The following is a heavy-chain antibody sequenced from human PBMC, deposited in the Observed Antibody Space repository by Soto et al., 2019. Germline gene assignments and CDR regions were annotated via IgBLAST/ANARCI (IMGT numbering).Heavy chain of an antibody. V-gene: IGHV1-69*12. CDR1: GGTFSSYA. CDR3: ARGNHRWLQLWYFDL. Sequence: QVQLVQSGAEVKKPGSSVKVSCKASGGTFSSYAISWVRQAPGQGLEWMGGIIPIFGTVNYAQKFQGRVTITAAESTSTAYMGLSSLRSEDTAVYYCARGNHRWLQLWYFDLWGRGTLVTVSS. D-gene: IGHD5-12*01. CDR2: IIPIFGTV. J-gene: IGHJ2*01.